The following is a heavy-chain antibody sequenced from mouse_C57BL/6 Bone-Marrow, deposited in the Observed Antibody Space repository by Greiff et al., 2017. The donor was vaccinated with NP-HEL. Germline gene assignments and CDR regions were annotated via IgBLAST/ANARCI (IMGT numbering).Heavy chain of an antibody. D-gene: IGHD4-1*01. CDR1: GFTFSSYG. Sequence: EVQRVESGGDLVKPGGSLKLSCAASGFTFSSYGMSWVRQTPDKRLAWVATISSGGSYTYYPDSVKGRFTLSTDNATNHAYLEMSSLKSEDTAMYYCGRLTGTGAWFAYWGQGTLVTVSA. CDR3: GRLTGTGAWFAY. J-gene: IGHJ3*01. CDR2: ISSGGSYT. V-gene: IGHV5-6*01.